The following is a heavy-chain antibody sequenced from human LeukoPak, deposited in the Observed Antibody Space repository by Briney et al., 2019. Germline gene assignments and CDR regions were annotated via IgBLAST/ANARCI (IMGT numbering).Heavy chain of an antibody. V-gene: IGHV3-7*03. D-gene: IGHD5-18*01. CDR2: IKQDGSEK. J-gene: IGHJ4*02. CDR1: GFTFTSYW. Sequence: GGSLRLSCAASGFTFTSYWMTWVRQAPGKGLERVANIKQDGSEKFYVGSVRGRFTISRDNGRNSVSLQMNSLRDEDTAVYYCARDVDTNYWGQGTLVTVSS. CDR3: ARDVDTNY.